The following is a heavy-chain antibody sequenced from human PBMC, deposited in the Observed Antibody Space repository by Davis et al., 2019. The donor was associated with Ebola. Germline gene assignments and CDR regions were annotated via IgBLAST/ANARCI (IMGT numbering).Heavy chain of an antibody. V-gene: IGHV4-59*08. CDR1: GGSISSYY. CDR2: IYYSGST. J-gene: IGHJ4*02. CDR3: ARQFDSSGYYYFDY. D-gene: IGHD3-22*01. Sequence: MPGGSLRLSCTVSGGSISSYYWSWIRQPPGKGLEWIGYIYYSGSTNYNPSLKSRVTISVDTSKNQFSLKLSSVTAADTAVYYCARQFDSSGYYYFDYWGQGTLVTVSS.